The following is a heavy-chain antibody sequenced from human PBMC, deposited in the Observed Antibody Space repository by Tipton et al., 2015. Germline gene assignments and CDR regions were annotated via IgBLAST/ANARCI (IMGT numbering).Heavy chain of an antibody. CDR1: GFIVSSNY. V-gene: IGHV3-53*01. CDR3: ARVQWDYYDSSGYYVH. D-gene: IGHD3-22*01. Sequence: SLRLSCAASGFIVSSNYMSWVRPAPGKGLEWVSLIYSGGSTYYADFVKGRFTISRDNSNNTLYLQMNSLRAEDTAVYYCARVQWDYYDSSGYYVHWGQGTLVTVSS. CDR2: IYSGGST. J-gene: IGHJ4*02.